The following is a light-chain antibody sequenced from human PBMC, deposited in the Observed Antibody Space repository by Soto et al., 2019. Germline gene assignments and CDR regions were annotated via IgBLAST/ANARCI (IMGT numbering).Light chain of an antibody. Sequence: ETVMTQSPATLSVSPGERATLSCRASQSVTSDLAWFQQQPGQSPRLLIYGASTRATGIPGRFSGSGSGTDFTLTISSLQSEDFAVYYCQQYTHWPLTFGQGTKVDIK. CDR3: QQYTHWPLT. J-gene: IGKJ1*01. CDR1: QSVTSD. CDR2: GAS. V-gene: IGKV3-15*01.